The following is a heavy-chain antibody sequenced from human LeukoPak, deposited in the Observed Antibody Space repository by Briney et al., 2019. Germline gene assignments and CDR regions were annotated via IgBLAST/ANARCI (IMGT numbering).Heavy chain of an antibody. CDR1: GFTFSSYA. J-gene: IGHJ6*02. Sequence: PGGSLRLSCAASGFTFSSYAMHWVRQAPGKGLEWVAVISYDGSNKYYADSVRGRFTISRDNSKNTLYLQMNSPRAEGTAVYYCAREQWLTNGMDVWGQGTTVTVSS. CDR3: AREQWLTNGMDV. D-gene: IGHD6-19*01. V-gene: IGHV3-30-3*01. CDR2: ISYDGSNK.